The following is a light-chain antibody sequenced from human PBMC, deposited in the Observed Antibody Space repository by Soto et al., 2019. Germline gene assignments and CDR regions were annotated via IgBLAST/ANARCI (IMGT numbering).Light chain of an antibody. J-gene: IGLJ1*01. CDR3: CSYAGSSTYV. V-gene: IGLV2-23*02. CDR1: SSDVGSYNL. CDR2: EVS. Sequence: QSVLTQPASVSGAPGQWITISCTRNSSDVGSYNLVSWYQQHPGKAPKLMIYEVSKRPSGVSNRFSGSKSGNTASLTISGLQAEDEADYYCCSYAGSSTYVFGTGTKVTVL.